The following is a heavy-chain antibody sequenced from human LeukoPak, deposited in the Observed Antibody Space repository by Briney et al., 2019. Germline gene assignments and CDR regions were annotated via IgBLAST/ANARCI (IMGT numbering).Heavy chain of an antibody. CDR1: RFTFTDYG. J-gene: IGHJ5*02. CDR3: AKQYYGSGSPWFDP. CDR2: ISYDGSNK. Sequence: GGSLRLSCAASRFTFTDYGMHWVRQAPGKGLEWVAVISYDGSNKYYADSVKGRFTISRDNSKNTLYLQMNSLRAEDTAVYYCAKQYYGSGSPWFDPWGQGTLVTVSS. V-gene: IGHV3-30*18. D-gene: IGHD3-10*01.